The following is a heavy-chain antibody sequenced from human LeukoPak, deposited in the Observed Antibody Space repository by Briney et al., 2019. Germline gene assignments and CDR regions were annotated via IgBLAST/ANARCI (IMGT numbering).Heavy chain of an antibody. CDR3: ARHWVGIAVAGTNWFDP. V-gene: IGHV4-38-2*02. CDR2: VYSSGST. CDR1: GYSISSGYY. Sequence: PSETLSLTCTVSGYSISSGYYWGWIRQPPGKGLEWIGSVYSSGSTYYNPSLKTRVTISVDTSKNQFSLKLSSVTAADTAVYYCARHWVGIAVAGTNWFDPWGQGTLVTVSS. D-gene: IGHD6-19*01. J-gene: IGHJ5*02.